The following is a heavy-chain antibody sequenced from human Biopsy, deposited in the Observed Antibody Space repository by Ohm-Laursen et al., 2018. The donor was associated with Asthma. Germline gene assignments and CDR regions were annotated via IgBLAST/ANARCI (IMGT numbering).Heavy chain of an antibody. CDR2: ISYDGSNK. CDR1: GFTFGDYC. V-gene: IGHV3-30*18. J-gene: IGHJ6*02. D-gene: IGHD3-3*01. Sequence: SLRLSRAASGFTFGDYCMSWVRQVPGKGLEWVAVISYDGSNKYYADSVKGRFTISRDNSKNTLYLQMNSLRAEDTAVYYCAKDTEGRYDFWSGLSYNYYGMDVWGQGTTVTVSS. CDR3: AKDTEGRYDFWSGLSYNYYGMDV.